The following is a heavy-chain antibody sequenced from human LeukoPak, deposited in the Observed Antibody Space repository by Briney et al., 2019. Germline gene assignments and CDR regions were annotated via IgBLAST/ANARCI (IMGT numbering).Heavy chain of an antibody. CDR1: GYTFTNYG. CDR2: ISADNGDT. D-gene: IGHD4-23*01. Sequence: ASVKVSCKTSGYTFTNYGIFWVRQAPGQGLEWMGWISADNGDTNYAQKFQGRVTMTRNTSISTAYMELSSLRSEDTAVYYCARTTTVVTPFDYWGQGTLVTVSS. V-gene: IGHV1-8*01. CDR3: ARTTTVVTPFDY. J-gene: IGHJ4*02.